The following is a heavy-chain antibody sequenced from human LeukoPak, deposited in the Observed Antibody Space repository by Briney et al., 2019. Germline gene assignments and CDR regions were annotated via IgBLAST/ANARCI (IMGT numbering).Heavy chain of an antibody. Sequence: GESLKISCKGSGYSFTSYWIGWVRQMPGKGLEWMRIIYPGDSDTRYSPSFQGQVTISADKSISTAYLQWSSLKASDTVMYYCARPRVTNGAWAFDIWGQGTMVTVSS. CDR2: IYPGDSDT. V-gene: IGHV5-51*01. CDR3: ARPRVTNGAWAFDI. D-gene: IGHD2-8*01. J-gene: IGHJ3*02. CDR1: GYSFTSYW.